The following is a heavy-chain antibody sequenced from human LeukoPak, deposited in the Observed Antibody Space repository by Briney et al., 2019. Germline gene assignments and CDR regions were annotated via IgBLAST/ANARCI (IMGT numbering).Heavy chain of an antibody. CDR3: ARADYSSSFSAFDA. CDR1: GFILTTFS. V-gene: IGHV3-21*01. D-gene: IGHD6-13*01. CDR2: ISGSNTYT. J-gene: IGHJ6*02. Sequence: GGSLRLSCAASGFILTTFSMHCVRQSPGKGLEWLSSISGSNTYTYYADSVKGRFTVSRDNAKNSFYLQMTSLRADDTAVYYCARADYSSSFSAFDAWGQGTTVTVSS.